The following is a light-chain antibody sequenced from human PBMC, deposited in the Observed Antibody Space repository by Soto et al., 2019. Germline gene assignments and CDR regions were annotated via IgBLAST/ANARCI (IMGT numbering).Light chain of an antibody. V-gene: IGLV2-14*01. CDR3: SSYTSSSVWV. Sequence: QSALTQPASVSGSPGQSITISCTGTSGDIGGYNYVSWYQQHPGKAPKLLISEVTNRPSGVSNRFSGSKSGNTASLTISGLQAEDEADYYCSSYTSSSVWVFGGGTKLTVL. CDR1: SGDIGGYNY. CDR2: EVT. J-gene: IGLJ3*02.